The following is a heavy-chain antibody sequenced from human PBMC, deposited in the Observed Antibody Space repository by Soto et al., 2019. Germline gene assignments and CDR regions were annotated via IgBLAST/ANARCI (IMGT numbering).Heavy chain of an antibody. CDR2: TIPIYRTV. CDR1: GGTLNNFA. V-gene: IGHV1-69*13. D-gene: IGHD3-10*01. Sequence: SVKVSRKSSGGTLNNFAFSWVRQAPGQGLEWMGGTIPIYRTVHYAQKYEGRITITADESTNTAYMELYSLRYEDTAMYYCAGGIIGYLGGSDYFDYWGLGTLVTVSS. J-gene: IGHJ4*02. CDR3: AGGIIGYLGGSDYFDY.